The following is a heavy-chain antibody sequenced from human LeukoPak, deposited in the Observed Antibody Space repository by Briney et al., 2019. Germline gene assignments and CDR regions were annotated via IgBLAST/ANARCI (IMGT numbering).Heavy chain of an antibody. CDR3: AREWHHAFDY. D-gene: IGHD5-12*01. CDR2: IYPRESP. Sequence: ASETLSLTCTVSGGSISSYSWSWMRQPAGKGLEWIGRIYPRESPNYNPSLKSRVIMSVDKSKNQFSLKLRSVTAADTAVYYCAREWHHAFDYWGQGNLVTVSS. J-gene: IGHJ4*02. CDR1: GGSISSYS. V-gene: IGHV4-4*07.